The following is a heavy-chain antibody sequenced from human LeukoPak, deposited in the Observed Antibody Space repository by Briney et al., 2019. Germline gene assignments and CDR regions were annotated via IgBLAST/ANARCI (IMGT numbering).Heavy chain of an antibody. D-gene: IGHD3-16*02. CDR1: GGSISSGSYY. V-gene: IGHV4-61*02. CDR2: IYTSGST. CDR3: ARGRVTFGGVIVIPRFDY. J-gene: IGHJ4*02. Sequence: PSQTLSLTCTVSGGSISSGSYYWSWIRQPAGKGLEWIGRIYTSGSTNYNPSLKSRVTISVDTSKNQFSLKLSSVTAADTAVYYCARGRVTFGGVIVIPRFDYWGQGTLVTVSS.